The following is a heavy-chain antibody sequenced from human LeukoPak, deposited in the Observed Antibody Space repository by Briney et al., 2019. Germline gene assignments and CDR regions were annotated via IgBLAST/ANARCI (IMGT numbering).Heavy chain of an antibody. Sequence: SETLSLTCAVYGGSFSGYYWTWIRQPAGKGLEWIGRIYTSGSTNYNPSLKSRVTMSVDTSKKQFSLKLSSVTAADTAVYYCARADDFWSGSAFDIWGQGTMVTVSS. J-gene: IGHJ3*02. CDR3: ARADDFWSGSAFDI. V-gene: IGHV4-59*10. CDR1: GGSFSGYY. D-gene: IGHD3-3*01. CDR2: IYTSGST.